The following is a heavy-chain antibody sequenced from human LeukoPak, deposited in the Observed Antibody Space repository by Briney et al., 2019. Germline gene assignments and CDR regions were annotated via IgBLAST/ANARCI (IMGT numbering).Heavy chain of an antibody. J-gene: IGHJ4*02. V-gene: IGHV3-30*02. D-gene: IGHD5-18*01. Sequence: GGSLRLSCAASGFTLSTYGMHWVRQAPGKGLEWVAFIRDDGSNKYYADSVKGRFTISRDNSKNTLYLQMNSLRAEDTAVYSCAKDFDGYTYGNLDYWGQGTLVTVSS. CDR2: IRDDGSNK. CDR3: AKDFDGYTYGNLDY. CDR1: GFTLSTYG.